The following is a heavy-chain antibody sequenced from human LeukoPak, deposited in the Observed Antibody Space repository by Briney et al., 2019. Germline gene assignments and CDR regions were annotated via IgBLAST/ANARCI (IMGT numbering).Heavy chain of an antibody. Sequence: ASVRVSCEVSGHSLTELSIHWVRQAPGKGLEWMGGLDPEENEIVYAQKFLGRLTMTEDISTDTVYMELSSLRSEDTAVYYCATARTYDYWSGSAYYYMDVWGKGTTVIVSS. CDR3: ATARTYDYWSGSAYYYMDV. J-gene: IGHJ6*03. D-gene: IGHD3-3*01. CDR2: LDPEENEI. V-gene: IGHV1-24*01. CDR1: GHSLTELS.